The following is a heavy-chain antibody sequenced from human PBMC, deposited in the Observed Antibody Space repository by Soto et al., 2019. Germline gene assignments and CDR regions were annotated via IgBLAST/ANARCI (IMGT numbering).Heavy chain of an antibody. J-gene: IGHJ4*02. Sequence: RGGSQSPSRANSGMSLRDHPLPWVRPAPGKGLEWVSGISGRGSSTDYTDSVKGRFTISRDNSKNTLYLQMNSLRAEDTAIYFCAKAEGWLIRSDFDYWGQGNRVT. CDR2: ISGRGSST. V-gene: IGHV3-23*01. CDR1: GMSLRDHP. D-gene: IGHD6-19*01. CDR3: AKAEGWLIRSDFDY.